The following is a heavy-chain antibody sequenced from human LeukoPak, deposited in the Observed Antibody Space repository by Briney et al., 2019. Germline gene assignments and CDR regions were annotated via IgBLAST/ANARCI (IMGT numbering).Heavy chain of an antibody. Sequence: SETLSLTCTVSGGSISSYYWSWIRQPPGKGLEWIGYIYYSGSTNYNPSLKSRVTISVDTSKNQFSLKLSSVTAADTAVYYCARGTGGGTRDYYYYYMDVWGKGTTVTVSS. J-gene: IGHJ6*03. D-gene: IGHD1-26*01. CDR1: GGSISSYY. CDR2: IYYSGST. V-gene: IGHV4-59*01. CDR3: ARGTGGGTRDYYYYYMDV.